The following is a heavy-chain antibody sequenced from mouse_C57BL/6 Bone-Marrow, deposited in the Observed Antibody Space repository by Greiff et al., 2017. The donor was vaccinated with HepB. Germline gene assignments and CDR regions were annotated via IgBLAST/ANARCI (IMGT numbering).Heavy chain of an antibody. CDR1: GYTFTSYW. J-gene: IGHJ2*01. CDR3: AREEGGGGLDY. V-gene: IGHV1-50*01. Sequence: VQLQQPGAELVKPGASVKLSCKASGYTFTSYWMQWVKQRPGQGLEWIGEIDPSDSYTNYNQKFKGKATLTVDTSSSTAYMQLSSLKSEDSAVYYVAREEGGGGLDYWGQGTTLTVSS. CDR2: IDPSDSYT.